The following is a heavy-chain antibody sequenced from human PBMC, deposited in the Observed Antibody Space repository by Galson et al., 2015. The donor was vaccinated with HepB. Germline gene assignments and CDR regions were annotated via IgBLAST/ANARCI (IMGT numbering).Heavy chain of an antibody. CDR2: TIGPGFDT. J-gene: IGHJ2*01. CDR1: GFTFGRFA. Sequence: SLRLSCAASGFTFGRFAMTGVRQAPGTGLEGVATIGPGFDTHYAEPVKGRFTVSRDNSEDTLYLQMNSLRVGDTALYYCAKYGQGVAPAGRYFDLWGRGTLVTVSS. V-gene: IGHV3-23*01. CDR3: AKYGQGVAPAGRYFDL. D-gene: IGHD6-13*01.